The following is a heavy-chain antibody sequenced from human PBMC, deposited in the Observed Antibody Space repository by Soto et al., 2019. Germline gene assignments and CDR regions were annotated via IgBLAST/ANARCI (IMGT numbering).Heavy chain of an antibody. CDR1: GYTFTSYG. CDR2: ISAYNGNT. CDR3: ARDIAYCSSTSCYGIRRHYYYYYMDV. J-gene: IGHJ6*03. Sequence: ASVKVSCKASGYTFTSYGISWVRQAPGQGLEWMGWISAYNGNTNYAQKLQGRVTMTTDTSTSTAYMELRSLRSDDTAVYYCARDIAYCSSTSCYGIRRHYYYYYMDVWGKGTTVTVSS. D-gene: IGHD2-2*01. V-gene: IGHV1-18*01.